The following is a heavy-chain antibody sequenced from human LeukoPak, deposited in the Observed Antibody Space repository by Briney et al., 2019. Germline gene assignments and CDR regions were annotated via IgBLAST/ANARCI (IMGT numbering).Heavy chain of an antibody. Sequence: GGSLRLSCAASGFTFSSYAMHWVRQAPGQGLEWMGWINPNSGGTNYAQKFQGRVTMTRDTSISTAYTELSRLRSDDTAVYYCARDPGWVDYYYMDVWGKGTTVTVSS. CDR1: GFTFSSYA. D-gene: IGHD6-19*01. V-gene: IGHV1-2*02. CDR2: INPNSGGT. J-gene: IGHJ6*03. CDR3: ARDPGWVDYYYMDV.